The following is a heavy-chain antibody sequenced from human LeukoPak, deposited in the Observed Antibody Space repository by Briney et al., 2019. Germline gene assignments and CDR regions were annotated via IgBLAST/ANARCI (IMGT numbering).Heavy chain of an antibody. CDR3: ARSYDSSGYYLAVYFDY. D-gene: IGHD3-22*01. J-gene: IGHJ4*02. Sequence: GGSLRLSCAASGFTFSSCAMHRVRQAPGKVLEWVAVISYDGSNKYYADSVKGRFTISRDNSKNTLYLQMNSLRAEDTAVYYCARSYDSSGYYLAVYFDYWGQGTLVTVSS. V-gene: IGHV3-30-3*01. CDR2: ISYDGSNK. CDR1: GFTFSSCA.